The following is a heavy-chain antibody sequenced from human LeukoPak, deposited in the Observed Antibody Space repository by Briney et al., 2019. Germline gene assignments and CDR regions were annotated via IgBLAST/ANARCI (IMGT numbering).Heavy chain of an antibody. J-gene: IGHJ4*02. V-gene: IGHV3-74*01. CDR3: ARGSTQYSSGWYGLDY. D-gene: IGHD6-19*01. Sequence: PGGSLRLSCAASGFTFSSYWMHWVRQAPGKGLVWVSRVNSDGSSTTSADSVKGRFTISRDNAKNALYLQMNSLRAEDTAVYYCARGSTQYSSGWYGLDYWGQGTLVTVSS. CDR1: GFTFSSYW. CDR2: VNSDGSST.